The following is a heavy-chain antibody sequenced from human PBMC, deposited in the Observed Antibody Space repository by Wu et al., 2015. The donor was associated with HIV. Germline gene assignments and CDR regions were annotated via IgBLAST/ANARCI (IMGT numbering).Heavy chain of an antibody. CDR1: GDGFTSYA. J-gene: IGHJ4*02. D-gene: IGHD3-22*01. Sequence: QVQLVQFGAEVKKPGSSVKITCKASGDGFTSYAVSWVRQAPGQGLEWMGWMNPNSGNTGYAQKFQGRVTITRNTSISTAYMELSSLRSEDTAVYYCARGTYYYDSSGYQGVDYWGQGTLVTVSS. CDR3: ARGTYYYDSSGYQGVDY. V-gene: IGHV1-8*03. CDR2: MNPNSGNT.